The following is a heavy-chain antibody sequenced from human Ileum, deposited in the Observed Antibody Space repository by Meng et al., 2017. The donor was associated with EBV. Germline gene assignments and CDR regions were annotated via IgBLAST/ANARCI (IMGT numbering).Heavy chain of an antibody. V-gene: IGHV3-15*01. CDR1: GFTFTNAW. CDR3: TTGKQWLVP. Sequence: EVRLVEFGGGLVKPGGSLRLSCADSGFTFTNAWMSWVRQAPGKGLEWVGRIRNKTNGGTADYAAPVKGRFSISRDDSKNTLYLQMNSLKIEDTAMYYCTTGKQWLVPWGQGTLVTVSS. D-gene: IGHD6-19*01. CDR2: IRNKTNGGTA. J-gene: IGHJ5*02.